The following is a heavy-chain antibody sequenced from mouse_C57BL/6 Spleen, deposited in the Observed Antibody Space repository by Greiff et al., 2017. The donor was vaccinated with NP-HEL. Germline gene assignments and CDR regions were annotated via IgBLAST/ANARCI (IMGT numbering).Heavy chain of an antibody. CDR3: ARAYGSYYYYAMDY. D-gene: IGHD2-1*01. J-gene: IGHJ4*01. CDR1: GFSLTSYG. Sequence: QVQLQQSGPGLVQPSQSLSITCTVSGFSLTSYGVHWVRQSPGKGLEWLGVIWSGGSTDYNAAFISRLSISKDNSKSQVFFKMNSLQADDTAIYYCARAYGSYYYYAMDYWGQGTSVTVSS. V-gene: IGHV2-2*01. CDR2: IWSGGST.